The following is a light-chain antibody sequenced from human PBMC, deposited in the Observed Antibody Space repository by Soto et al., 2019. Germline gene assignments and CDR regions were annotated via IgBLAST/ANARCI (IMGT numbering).Light chain of an antibody. J-gene: IGLJ1*01. CDR3: CSYAGTYTYV. Sequence: QSALTQPRSVSDSPGQSVAISCTGTSSDVGAYHYVSWYQQHPGKAPKLMMYDVSKRPSGVPDRFSGSRSGNTASLTISGLQAEDEADYYCCSYAGTYTYVFGTGTKLTVL. V-gene: IGLV2-11*01. CDR1: SSDVGAYHY. CDR2: DVS.